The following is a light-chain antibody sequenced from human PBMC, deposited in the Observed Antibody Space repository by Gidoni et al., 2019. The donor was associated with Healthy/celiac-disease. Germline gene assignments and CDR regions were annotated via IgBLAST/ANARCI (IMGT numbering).Light chain of an antibody. CDR2: AAS. CDR3: QQANSCPDT. V-gene: IGKV1-12*01. J-gene: IGKJ2*01. Sequence: DIQMTQPPSSVSASVGDRVTITCRASQGISRWLAWYQQKPGKAPKLLIYAASSLQSGVPSRFSGSGSGTDFSPTISSLQPEDFATYYCQQANSCPDTFGQGTKLEIK. CDR1: QGISRW.